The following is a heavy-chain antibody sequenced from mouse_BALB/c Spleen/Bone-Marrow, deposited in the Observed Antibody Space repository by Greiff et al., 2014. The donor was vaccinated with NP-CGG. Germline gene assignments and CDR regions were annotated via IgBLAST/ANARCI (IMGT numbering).Heavy chain of an antibody. V-gene: IGHV1-54*01. CDR3: ARSRGYDVGPFAF. Sequence: QVQLQQSGAELVRPGTSVKVSCKASGYAFTNYLIEWVKQRPGQGLEWIGVINPGSGSANYNENFKGKATLTADRSSSTAYMLLSSLTTDDSAVYFCARSRGYDVGPFAFWGQGTLATVSA. J-gene: IGHJ3*01. D-gene: IGHD2-2*01. CDR2: INPGSGSA. CDR1: GYAFTNYL.